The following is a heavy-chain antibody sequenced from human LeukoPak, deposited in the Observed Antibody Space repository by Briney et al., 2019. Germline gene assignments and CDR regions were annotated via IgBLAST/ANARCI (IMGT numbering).Heavy chain of an antibody. CDR3: AAVEGLPAANY. CDR2: MNAGNGNT. CDR1: GYTFTSYA. D-gene: IGHD2-2*01. Sequence: ASVKVSCKASGYTFTSYAMHWVRQAPGQGLEWMGWMNAGNGNTKYSQKFQGRVSISRDTSATTAYMELSSLRSEDTAVYYCAAVEGLPAANYWGQGTLVTVSS. J-gene: IGHJ4*02. V-gene: IGHV1-3*01.